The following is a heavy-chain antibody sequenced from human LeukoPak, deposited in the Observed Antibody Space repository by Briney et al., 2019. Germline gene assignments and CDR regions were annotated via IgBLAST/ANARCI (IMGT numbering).Heavy chain of an antibody. D-gene: IGHD6-19*01. J-gene: IGHJ4*02. CDR2: ISAYNGNT. Sequence: ASVKVSCKASGYTFTSYGISWVRQAPGQGLEWMGWISAYNGNTNYAQKLQGRVTMTTDTSTSTAYMELRSLRSDDTAVYYCARDDLVRGSSGWYEEGYFDYWGQGTLVTVSS. CDR1: GYTFTSYG. V-gene: IGHV1-18*01. CDR3: ARDDLVRGSSGWYEEGYFDY.